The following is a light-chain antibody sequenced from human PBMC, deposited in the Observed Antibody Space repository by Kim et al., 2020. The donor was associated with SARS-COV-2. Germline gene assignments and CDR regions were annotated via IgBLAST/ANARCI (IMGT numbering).Light chain of an antibody. Sequence: FPGETATRSCRASQSVGRNLAWYQQRPGQAPRLLMHGASTRATGIPARFSGSGSGTDFYLTISSLQSEDFAVYYCQQYSNWPPWTFGQGTRVDIK. CDR3: QQYSNWPPWT. J-gene: IGKJ1*01. CDR2: GAS. CDR1: QSVGRN. V-gene: IGKV3-15*01.